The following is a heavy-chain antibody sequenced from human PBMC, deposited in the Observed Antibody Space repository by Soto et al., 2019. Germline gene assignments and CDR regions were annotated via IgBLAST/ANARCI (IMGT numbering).Heavy chain of an antibody. CDR3: ARVGTGIAVAGTLDDY. Sequence: EVQLVESGGGLVQPGGSPRLSCAASGFTFSSYWMSWVHQAPGKGLEWVANIKQDGSEKYYVDSVKGRFTISRDNAKNSLYLQMNSLRAEDTAVYYCARVGTGIAVAGTLDDYWGQGTLVTVSS. CDR2: IKQDGSEK. D-gene: IGHD6-19*01. J-gene: IGHJ4*02. V-gene: IGHV3-7*04. CDR1: GFTFSSYW.